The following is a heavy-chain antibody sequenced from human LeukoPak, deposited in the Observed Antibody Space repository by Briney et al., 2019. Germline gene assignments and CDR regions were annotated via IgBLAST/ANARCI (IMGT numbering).Heavy chain of an antibody. Sequence: EASVKVSCKASGGTFSSYAISWVRQAPGQGLEWMGGIIPIFGTANYAQKFQGRVTITADESTSTAYMELSSLRSEDTAVYYCARVFRGTFDYWGQGTLATVSS. V-gene: IGHV1-69*13. J-gene: IGHJ4*02. D-gene: IGHD3-16*01. CDR3: ARVFRGTFDY. CDR2: IIPIFGTA. CDR1: GGTFSSYA.